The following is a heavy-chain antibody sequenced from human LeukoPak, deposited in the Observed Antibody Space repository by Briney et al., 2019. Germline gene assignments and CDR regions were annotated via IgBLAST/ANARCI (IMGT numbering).Heavy chain of an antibody. J-gene: IGHJ4*02. CDR1: GFTFNSYA. Sequence: GGSLRLSCAASGFTFNSYAMNWVRQAPGKGLEWVSVISGSGTNTYYADSVKGRFTISRDNSKNTLYLQMNSLRAEDTAVYYCAKDLRGTFIGDFDSWGQGTLVTVSS. CDR2: ISGSGTNT. D-gene: IGHD1-26*01. V-gene: IGHV3-23*01. CDR3: AKDLRGTFIGDFDS.